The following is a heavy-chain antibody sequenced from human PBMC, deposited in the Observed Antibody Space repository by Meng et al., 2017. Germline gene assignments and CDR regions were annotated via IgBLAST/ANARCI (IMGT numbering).Heavy chain of an antibody. CDR3: ARDRPTYYYGSGSSSMADY. CDR1: GYTFTSYG. V-gene: IGHV1-18*01. J-gene: IGHJ4*02. Sequence: ASVKVSCKASGYTFTSYGISWVRQAPGQGLEWMGWISAYNGNTNYAQKLQGRVTMTTDTSTSTAYMELRSLRSDDTAVYYCARDRPTYYYGSGSSSMADYWGQGTLVTVPQ. CDR2: ISAYNGNT. D-gene: IGHD3-10*01.